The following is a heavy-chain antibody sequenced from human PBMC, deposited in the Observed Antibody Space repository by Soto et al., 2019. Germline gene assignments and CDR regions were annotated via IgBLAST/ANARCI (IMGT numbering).Heavy chain of an antibody. D-gene: IGHD3-10*01. V-gene: IGHV3-23*01. CDR1: GFIFKNFV. Sequence: VGSLRLSCAASGFIFKNFVMGWVRQAPGKGLEWVSAIGGTSGSTYYADSVKGRFTISRDNSKNTLYLQLNSPRAEDTAVYYCAKRRGEGYFDLWGRGTVVTVSS. CDR2: IGGTSGST. CDR3: AKRRGEGYFDL. J-gene: IGHJ2*01.